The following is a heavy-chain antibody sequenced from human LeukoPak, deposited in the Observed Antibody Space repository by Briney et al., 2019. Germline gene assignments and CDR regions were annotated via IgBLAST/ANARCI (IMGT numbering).Heavy chain of an antibody. J-gene: IGHJ4*02. V-gene: IGHV3-23*01. CDR2: ISGSDDST. D-gene: IGHD6-13*01. CDR1: GFTFSSYA. CDR3: AKDAGHSSSWYY. Sequence: GGSLRLSCAASGFTFSSYAMNWVRQAPGKWLEWVSGISGSDDSTYYADSVKGRFTISRDISRNTLYLQMNSLRAEDTAVYYCAKDAGHSSSWYYWGQGTLVTVSS.